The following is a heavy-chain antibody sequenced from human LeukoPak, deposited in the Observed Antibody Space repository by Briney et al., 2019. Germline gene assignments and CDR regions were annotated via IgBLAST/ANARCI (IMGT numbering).Heavy chain of an antibody. CDR3: ARVYQSAEYYFDY. D-gene: IGHD2-2*01. Sequence: PSETLSLTCTVSGGSIDSYYWSWIRQPPGKGLEWIGYSYYTGSTEYHPPLKSRVTISLDTSKNQFSLKLTSVTAADTAVYYCARVYQSAEYYFDYWGQGNLVSVSS. V-gene: IGHV4-59*01. J-gene: IGHJ4*02. CDR1: GGSIDSYY. CDR2: SYYTGST.